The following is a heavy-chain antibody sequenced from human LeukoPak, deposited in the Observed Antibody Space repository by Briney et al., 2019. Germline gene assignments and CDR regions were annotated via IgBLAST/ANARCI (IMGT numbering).Heavy chain of an antibody. D-gene: IGHD3-22*01. CDR3: ARDLSDSSGYIFDY. J-gene: IGHJ4*02. CDR1: GFTFSGHW. Sequence: GGSLRLSCAASGFTFSGHWMYWVRQAPGKGLVWVSRINSEGSSTAYAAFVKGRFTISRDNAKNTLYLQMNSLRAEDTAVYYCARDLSDSSGYIFDYWGQGTLVTVSS. CDR2: INSEGSST. V-gene: IGHV3-74*01.